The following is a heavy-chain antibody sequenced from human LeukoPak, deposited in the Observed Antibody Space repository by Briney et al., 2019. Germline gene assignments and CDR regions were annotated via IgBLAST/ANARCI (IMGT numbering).Heavy chain of an antibody. Sequence: KVSCKASGGTFISYAINWVRQAPGQGLEWMGGIIPIFGTANYAQNFQGRVTITTDESTSTAYMELSSLRSEDTAVYYCARGRGIRIAAAGSFYYYYMDVWGKGTTVTVSS. D-gene: IGHD6-13*01. CDR2: IIPIFGTA. J-gene: IGHJ6*03. V-gene: IGHV1-69*05. CDR1: GGTFISYA. CDR3: ARGRGIRIAAAGSFYYYYMDV.